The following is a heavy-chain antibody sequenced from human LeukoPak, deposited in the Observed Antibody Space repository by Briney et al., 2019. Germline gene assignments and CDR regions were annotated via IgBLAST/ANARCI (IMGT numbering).Heavy chain of an antibody. CDR3: ARTTIFGVVIPFDY. CDR2: ISAYNGNT. V-gene: IGHV1-18*01. Sequence: ASVKVSCKASGYTFTSYGISWVRQAPGQGLEWMGWISAYNGNTNYAQKLQGRVTMTTDTSTSTAYMELRSLGSDDTAVYYCARTTIFGVVIPFDYWGQGTLVTVSS. CDR1: GYTFTSYG. D-gene: IGHD3-3*01. J-gene: IGHJ4*02.